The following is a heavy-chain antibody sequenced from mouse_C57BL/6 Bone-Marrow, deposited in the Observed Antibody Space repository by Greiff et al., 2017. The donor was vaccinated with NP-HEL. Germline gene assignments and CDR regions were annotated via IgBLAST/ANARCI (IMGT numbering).Heavy chain of an antibody. CDR1: GYTFTSYW. J-gene: IGHJ4*01. Sequence: QVQLKQPGAELVKPGASVKLSCKASGYTFTSYWMHWVKQRPGQGLEWIGMIHPNSGSTNYNEKFKSKATLTVDKSSSTAYMQLSSLTSEDSAVYYCARDTYYYGSSLYYAMDYWGQGTSVTVSS. CDR2: IHPNSGST. V-gene: IGHV1-64*01. D-gene: IGHD1-1*01. CDR3: ARDTYYYGSSLYYAMDY.